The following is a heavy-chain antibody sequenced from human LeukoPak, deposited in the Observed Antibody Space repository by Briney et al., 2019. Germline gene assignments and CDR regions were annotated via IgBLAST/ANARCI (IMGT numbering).Heavy chain of an antibody. D-gene: IGHD2-8*01. CDR2: INSDGSGT. J-gene: IGHJ4*02. Sequence: GGSLRLSCAASTFTSSDYWMHWVRQAPGKGLVWVSRINSDGSGTRYADSVKGRFTISRDNAKNTLYLQMNSLTAEDTAVYYCARDLMVGSPFDSWGQGTLVTVSS. V-gene: IGHV3-74*01. CDR3: ARDLMVGSPFDS. CDR1: TFTSSDYW.